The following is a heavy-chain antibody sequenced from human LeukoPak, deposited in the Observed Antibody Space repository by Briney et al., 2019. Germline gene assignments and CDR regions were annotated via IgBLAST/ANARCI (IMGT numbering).Heavy chain of an antibody. V-gene: IGHV3-33*06. J-gene: IGHJ5*02. CDR3: AKFKGGVVVPAAPFDP. CDR1: GLTFSSYG. Sequence: PGGSLRLSCAAAGLTFSSYGMHWIRQAPDKGLEWVAVIWSDGSHKYYADSMKGRFTISRDNSKNTLYLQMNSLRAEDTAVYYCAKFKGGVVVPAAPFDPWGQGTLVTVSS. CDR2: IWSDGSHK. D-gene: IGHD2-2*01.